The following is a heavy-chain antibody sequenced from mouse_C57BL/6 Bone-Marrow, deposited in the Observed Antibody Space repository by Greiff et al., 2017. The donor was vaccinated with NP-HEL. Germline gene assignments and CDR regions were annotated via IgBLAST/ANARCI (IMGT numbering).Heavy chain of an antibody. CDR3: ARLKLLLRSSYWFAY. CDR1: GFTFSDYY. Sequence: EVMLVESGGGLVQPGGSLKLSCAASGFTFSDYYMYWVRQTPEKRLAWVAYISNGGGSTYYPDTVKGRFTISRDNAKNTLYLQMSRLKSEDTAMYYCARLKLLLRSSYWFAYWGQGTLVTVSA. CDR2: ISNGGGST. J-gene: IGHJ3*01. V-gene: IGHV5-12*01. D-gene: IGHD1-1*01.